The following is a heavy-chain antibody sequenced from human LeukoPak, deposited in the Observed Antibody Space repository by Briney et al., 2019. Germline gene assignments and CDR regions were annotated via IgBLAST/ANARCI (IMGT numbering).Heavy chain of an antibody. J-gene: IGHJ4*02. V-gene: IGHV3-21*04. CDR3: ARELWSGNYNV. CDR1: GFSFSGYA. Sequence: GGSLRLSCAASGFSFSGYAMSWVRQAPGKGLEWVSSISSSSSSIYYADSVKGRFTISRDNTKKSLYLQMNSLRAEDTAVYYCARELWSGNYNVWGQGTLVTVSS. CDR2: ISSSSSSI. D-gene: IGHD3-3*01.